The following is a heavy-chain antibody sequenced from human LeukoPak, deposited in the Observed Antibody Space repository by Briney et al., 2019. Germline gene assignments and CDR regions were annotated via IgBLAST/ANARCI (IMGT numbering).Heavy chain of an antibody. CDR3: AKAATYYYGTSGLDY. Sequence: PGGSLRLSCAASGFTFSSYGMHWVRQAPGKGLEGGAFIRYDGSNKYYADSVKGRFTISRDNSKNTLYLQMNSLRAEDMAVYYCAKAATYYYGTSGLDYWGQGALVTVSS. D-gene: IGHD3-22*01. J-gene: IGHJ4*02. CDR1: GFTFSSYG. CDR2: IRYDGSNK. V-gene: IGHV3-30*02.